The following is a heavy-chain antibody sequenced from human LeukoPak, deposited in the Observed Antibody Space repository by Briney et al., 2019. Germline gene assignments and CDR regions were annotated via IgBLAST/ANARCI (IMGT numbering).Heavy chain of an antibody. V-gene: IGHV4-31*03. Sequence: NASQTLSLTCTVSGVSITTAANYWSWFRQHPEKGLEWVGYIYYSGTTYYSPSLMSRVFISSDTSRNQFSLKLSSVTAADTAVYYCARAFNAASDGLYYYGTDVWGQGIPVTVSS. D-gene: IGHD6-13*01. J-gene: IGHJ6*02. CDR2: IYYSGTT. CDR1: GVSITTAANY. CDR3: ARAFNAASDGLYYYGTDV.